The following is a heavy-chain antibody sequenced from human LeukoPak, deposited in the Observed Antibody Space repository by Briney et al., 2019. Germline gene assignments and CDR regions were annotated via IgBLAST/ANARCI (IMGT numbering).Heavy chain of an antibody. CDR3: ARDLALLWFGDDYGMDV. J-gene: IGHJ6*02. D-gene: IGHD3-10*01. Sequence: SGRSLRLSCAASGFTFSSYAMHWVRQAPGKGLEWVAVISYNGSNKYYADSVKGRFTISRDNSKNTLYLQMNSLRAEDTAVYYCARDLALLWFGDDYGMDVWGQGTTVTVSS. CDR2: ISYNGSNK. CDR1: GFTFSSYA. V-gene: IGHV3-30-3*01.